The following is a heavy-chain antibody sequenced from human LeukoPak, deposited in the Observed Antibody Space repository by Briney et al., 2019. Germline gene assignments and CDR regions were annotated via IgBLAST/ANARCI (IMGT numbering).Heavy chain of an antibody. CDR2: MNPNSGNT. V-gene: IGHV1-8*01. D-gene: IGHD6-6*01. J-gene: IGHJ6*02. CDR1: GYTFTSYD. Sequence: ASVKVSCKASGYTFTSYDINWVRQATGRGLEWMGWMNPNSGNTGYAQKFQGRVTMTRNTSISTAYMELSSLRSEDTAVYYCARKSVVGIAARPTYYYYYGMDVWGQGTTVTVSS. CDR3: ARKSVVGIAARPTYYYYYGMDV.